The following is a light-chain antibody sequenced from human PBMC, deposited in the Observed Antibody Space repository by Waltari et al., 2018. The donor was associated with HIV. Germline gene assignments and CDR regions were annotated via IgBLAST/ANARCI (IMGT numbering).Light chain of an antibody. J-gene: IGLJ2*01. CDR1: ELPKKY. CDR2: ADD. CDR3: YSTDTINNPL. V-gene: IGLV3-10*01. Sequence: SFELTQPPSVSVPPGQTARITCSGAELPKKYVYWYQQRSGQAPVLVIFADDRRPFGIPERLSGSSSGTVATFTISGAQVDDEADYYCYSTDTINNPLFGGGTKLTVL.